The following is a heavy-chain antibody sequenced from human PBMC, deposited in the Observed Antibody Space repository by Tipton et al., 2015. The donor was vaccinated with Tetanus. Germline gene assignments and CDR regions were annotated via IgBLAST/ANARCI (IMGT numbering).Heavy chain of an antibody. Sequence: VQLVQSGTGVKKTGESLKISCQGSGYNFNLYWIAWVRQMPGKGLEWMGIIYPGDSDTTYSPSFQGQVTISADRSISTAYLQWSSLKASDTAVYYCARDQGGGRVVRLNWFDPWGQGTLVTVSS. V-gene: IGHV5-51*01. D-gene: IGHD6-6*01. CDR2: IYPGDSDT. CDR3: ARDQGGGRVVRLNWFDP. J-gene: IGHJ5*02. CDR1: GYNFNLYW.